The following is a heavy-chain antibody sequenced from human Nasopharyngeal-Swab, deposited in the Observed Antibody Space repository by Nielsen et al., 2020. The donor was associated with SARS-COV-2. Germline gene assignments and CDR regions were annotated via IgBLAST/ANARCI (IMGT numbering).Heavy chain of an antibody. J-gene: IGHJ6*02. Sequence: GSLRLSCAVSGGSFSGYYWSWIRQPPGKGLEWVGEINHSGSTNYNPSLKSRVTISVNTSKNQFSLNLRPVTAADTAVYYCARGGSSSWYYYYYGMDVWGQGTTVTVSS. CDR3: ARGGSSSWYYYYYGMDV. CDR1: GGSFSGYY. CDR2: INHSGST. V-gene: IGHV4-34*01. D-gene: IGHD6-13*01.